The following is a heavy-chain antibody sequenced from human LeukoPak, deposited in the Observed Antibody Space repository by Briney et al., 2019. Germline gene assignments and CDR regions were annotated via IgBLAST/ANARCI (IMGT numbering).Heavy chain of an antibody. Sequence: GGSLRLSRAASGFTFSSYSMNWVRQAPGKGLEWVSSISSSSSYIYYADSVKGRFTISRDNAKNSLYLQMNSLRAEDTAVYYCARDGKAAGDYWGQGTLVTVSS. V-gene: IGHV3-21*01. J-gene: IGHJ4*02. D-gene: IGHD6-13*01. CDR2: ISSSSSYI. CDR3: ARDGKAAGDY. CDR1: GFTFSSYS.